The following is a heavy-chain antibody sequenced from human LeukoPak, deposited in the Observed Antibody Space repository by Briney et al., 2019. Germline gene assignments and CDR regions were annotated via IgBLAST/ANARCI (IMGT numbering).Heavy chain of an antibody. CDR3: ARGSTYYDSSGQVPFDY. V-gene: IGHV3-48*01. Sequence: GGSLRLSCAASGFTFSTYSVNWVRQAPGKGLEWVSYISSSSSTIYYADSVKGRFTISRDNAKNSLYLQMNSLRAEDTAVYYCARGSTYYDSSGQVPFDYWGQGTLVTVSS. CDR2: ISSSSSTI. D-gene: IGHD3-22*01. J-gene: IGHJ4*02. CDR1: GFTFSTYS.